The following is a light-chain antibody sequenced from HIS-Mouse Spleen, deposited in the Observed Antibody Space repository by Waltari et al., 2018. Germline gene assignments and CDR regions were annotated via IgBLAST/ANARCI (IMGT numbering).Light chain of an antibody. J-gene: IGKJ2*01. V-gene: IGKV3-20*01. Sequence: EIVLTQSPGTLSLYPGERATLSCRASQSVSSSYLAWYQQKPGHAPRILIYGASSRATGIPDRFRGSGSGTDFTLTISRLEPEDFAVYYCQQYGSSPMYTFGQGTKLEIK. CDR2: GAS. CDR3: QQYGSSPMYT. CDR1: QSVSSSY.